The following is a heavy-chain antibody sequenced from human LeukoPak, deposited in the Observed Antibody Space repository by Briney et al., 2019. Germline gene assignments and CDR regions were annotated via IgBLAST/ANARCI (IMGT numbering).Heavy chain of an antibody. V-gene: IGHV4-59*01. D-gene: IGHD1-1*01. J-gene: IGHJ6*03. CDR1: GGSISSYY. CDR2: IHYSGST. CDR3: AGGYNYSYYYYMDV. Sequence: PSETLSVTCTVSGGSISSYYWSWIRQPPGKGLEWIGYIHYSGSTNYNPSLKSRVPISVDTSKNQFSLKLSSVTAADTAVYYCAGGYNYSYYYYMDVWGKGTTVTVSS.